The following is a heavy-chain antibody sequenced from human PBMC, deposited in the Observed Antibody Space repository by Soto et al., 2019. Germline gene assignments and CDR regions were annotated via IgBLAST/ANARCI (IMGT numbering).Heavy chain of an antibody. CDR2: IIPIFGTA. CDR3: AKFGPHYAFGDCPETEDFDY. D-gene: IGHD3-10*01. CDR1: GGTFSSYA. J-gene: IGHJ4*02. V-gene: IGHV1-69*12. Sequence: QVQLVQSGAEVKKPGSSVKVSCKASGGTFSSYAISWVRQAPGQGLEWMGGIIPIFGTANYAQKFQGRVTITADESTSTAYMELCSLRSEDMAVYYSAKFGPHYAFGDCPETEDFDYWGQGTLVTVSS.